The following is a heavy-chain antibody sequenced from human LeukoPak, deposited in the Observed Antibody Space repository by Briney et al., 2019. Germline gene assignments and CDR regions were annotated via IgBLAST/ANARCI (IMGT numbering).Heavy chain of an antibody. Sequence: GGSLRLSCAASGFMFSSYWMNWVRQAPGKGLEWMANIKEDGSAKYYVDSVKGRFTISRDNAKNSLYLQMNSLRAEDTAVYYCVMDMDVWGQGTTVTVSS. CDR1: GFMFSSYW. V-gene: IGHV3-7*05. J-gene: IGHJ6*02. CDR3: VMDMDV. CDR2: IKEDGSAK.